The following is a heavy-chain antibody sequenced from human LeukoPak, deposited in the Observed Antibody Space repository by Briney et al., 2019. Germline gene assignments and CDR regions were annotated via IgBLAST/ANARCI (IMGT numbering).Heavy chain of an antibody. CDR3: ARDGPLRVPFDP. J-gene: IGHJ5*02. Sequence: SETLSLTCTVSDGSISNYYWSWIRQPPGKGLEWIGYIYNSGSTNYNPSLKSRGTISLDTSKNQFSLILNSVTAADTAVYYCARDGPLRVPFDPWGQGTLVTVSS. CDR2: IYNSGST. CDR1: DGSISNYY. V-gene: IGHV4-59*01.